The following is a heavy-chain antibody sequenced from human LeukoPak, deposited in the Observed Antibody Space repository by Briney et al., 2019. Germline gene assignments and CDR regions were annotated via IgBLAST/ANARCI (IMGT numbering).Heavy chain of an antibody. CDR1: GGSISSSSYY. V-gene: IGHV4-39*07. Sequence: SETLSLTCTVSGGSISSSSYYWGWIRQPPGKGLEWIGEINHSGSTNYNPSLKSRVTISVDTSKNQFSLKLSSVTAADTAVYYCAREWYSYGPIDYWGQGTLVTVSS. J-gene: IGHJ4*02. CDR2: INHSGST. CDR3: AREWYSYGPIDY. D-gene: IGHD5-18*01.